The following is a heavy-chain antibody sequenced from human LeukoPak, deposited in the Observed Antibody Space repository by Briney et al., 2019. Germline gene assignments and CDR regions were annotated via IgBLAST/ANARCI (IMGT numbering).Heavy chain of an antibody. V-gene: IGHV4-61*02. J-gene: IGHJ6*03. CDR2: IYTSGST. CDR1: GGSISSGSYY. Sequence: SETLSLTCTVSGGSISSGSYYWSWIRQPAGKGLEWIGRIYTSGSTNYNPSLKSRVTISVDTSKNQFSLKLSSVTAADTAVYYCARRAPYYYYMDVWGKGTTVTVSS. CDR3: ARRAPYYYYMDV.